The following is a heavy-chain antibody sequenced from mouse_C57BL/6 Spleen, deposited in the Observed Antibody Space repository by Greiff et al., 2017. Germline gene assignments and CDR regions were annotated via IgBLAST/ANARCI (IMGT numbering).Heavy chain of an antibody. CDR1: GYAFTNYL. D-gene: IGHD1-2*01. CDR2: ISPGSGGT. CDR3: ARSEYYGTYAMDY. Sequence: VQLQQSGAGLVRPGTSVTVSCKASGYAFTNYLIEWVNQSPGQGLEWIGVISPGSGGTNYNEKFKGKATLTADKTSSTAYMQLSSLTTEDSAVYFCARSEYYGTYAMDYWGQGTSVTVSS. J-gene: IGHJ4*01. V-gene: IGHV1-54*01.